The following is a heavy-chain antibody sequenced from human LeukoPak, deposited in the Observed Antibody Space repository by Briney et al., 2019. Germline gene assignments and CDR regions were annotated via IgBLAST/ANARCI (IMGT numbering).Heavy chain of an antibody. V-gene: IGHV4-59*01. CDR2: IYYSGST. CDR3: ARIIVVPAAKAAFDI. Sequence: SETLFLTCTVSGGSISSYYWSWIRQPPGKGLEWIGYIYYSGSTNYNPSLKSRVTISVDTSKSQFSLKLSSVTAADTAVYYCARIIVVPAAKAAFDIWGQGTMVTVSS. CDR1: GGSISSYY. J-gene: IGHJ3*02. D-gene: IGHD2-2*01.